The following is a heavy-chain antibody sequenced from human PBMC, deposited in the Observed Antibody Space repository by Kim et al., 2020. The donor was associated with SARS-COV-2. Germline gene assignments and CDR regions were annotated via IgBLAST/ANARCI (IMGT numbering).Heavy chain of an antibody. CDR1: GGSISSYY. V-gene: IGHV4-4*07. D-gene: IGHD6-13*01. J-gene: IGHJ4*02. CDR2: IYTSGST. Sequence: SETLSLTCTVSGGSISSYYWSWIRQPAGKGLEWIGRIYTSGSTNYNPSLKSRVTMSVDTSKNQFSLKLSSVTAADTAVYYCARGGSIAAAGTFDYWGQGTLVTVSS. CDR3: ARGGSIAAAGTFDY.